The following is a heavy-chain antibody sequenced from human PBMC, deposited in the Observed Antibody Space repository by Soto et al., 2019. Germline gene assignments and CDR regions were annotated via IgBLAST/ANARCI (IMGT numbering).Heavy chain of an antibody. Sequence: QVQLVQSGAEVKKPGASVKISCKASGYSFTDHYIHWIRQAPGQGLEGMGWIIPNDGGTKYAQKFQDRINMTRDTPITTAYMDLSRLRSDDTAVYYCARGAFDRSGNYLAGWFDPWGQGTLVTVSS. CDR1: GYSFTDHY. CDR2: IIPNDGGT. CDR3: ARGAFDRSGNYLAGWFDP. V-gene: IGHV1-2*02. J-gene: IGHJ5*02. D-gene: IGHD3-22*01.